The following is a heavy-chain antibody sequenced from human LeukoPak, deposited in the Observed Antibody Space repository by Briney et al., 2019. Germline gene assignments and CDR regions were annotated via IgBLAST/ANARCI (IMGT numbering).Heavy chain of an antibody. Sequence: PGGSLRLSCAASAFSFRTYSMNWVRHAPGKGLEWVSSISNDSSYIYYADSVKGRFTISRDNAKNSLYLQMNSLSAEDTAVYYCASPRGASGYFDCWGQGTLVTVSS. CDR1: AFSFRTYS. D-gene: IGHD3-22*01. V-gene: IGHV3-21*01. J-gene: IGHJ4*02. CDR3: ASPRGASGYFDC. CDR2: ISNDSSYI.